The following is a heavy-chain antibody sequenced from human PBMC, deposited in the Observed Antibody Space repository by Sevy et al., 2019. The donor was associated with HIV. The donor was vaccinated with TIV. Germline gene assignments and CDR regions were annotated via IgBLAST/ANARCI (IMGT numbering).Heavy chain of an antibody. CDR1: GFVFSNAW. J-gene: IGHJ4*02. V-gene: IGHV3-15*07. D-gene: IGHD3-22*01. Sequence: GGSLRLSCTTSGFVFSNAWMNWVSQAPGKGLEWVGRIKSKYDGGTTDYAAPVKGRCTVSRDDSKNTVYLQMNSLKAEDTAIYYCATGGYYFDYWGQGTLVTVSS. CDR2: IKSKYDGGTT. CDR3: ATGGYYFDY.